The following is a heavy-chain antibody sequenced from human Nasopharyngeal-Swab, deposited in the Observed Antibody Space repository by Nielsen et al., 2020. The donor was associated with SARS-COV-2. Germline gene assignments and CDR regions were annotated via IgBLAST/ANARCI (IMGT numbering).Heavy chain of an antibody. D-gene: IGHD5-24*01. CDR1: GGSFSHYY. V-gene: IGHV4-59*01. Sequence: SETLSLTCTVSGGSFSHYYWSWIRQPPGKGLEWIGYVYHSGSTNYNPSPKSRVTISVDTPKNQLSLRLRSVTAADTAVYYCARGSREIETYHFDYWCQGTLVTVSS. CDR2: VYHSGST. J-gene: IGHJ4*02. CDR3: ARGSREIETYHFDY.